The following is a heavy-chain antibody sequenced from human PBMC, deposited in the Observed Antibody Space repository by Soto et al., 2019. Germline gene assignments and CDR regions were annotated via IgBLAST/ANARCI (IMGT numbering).Heavy chain of an antibody. CDR3: ARTIVVVVPDNFDH. CDR1: GSTLVDIW. V-gene: IGHV3-7*01. J-gene: IGHJ4*02. CDR2: IKQDGSEK. Sequence: EVQLVESGGGVVQPGGPWGLSCAALGSTLVDIWMSWVGRVPGRGWGWVANIKQDGSEKYYLDSVKGRFTISRDSAKNSLYLQMNSLRGDDTAVYYCARTIVVVVPDNFDHWGQGTLVTVSS. D-gene: IGHD3-22*01.